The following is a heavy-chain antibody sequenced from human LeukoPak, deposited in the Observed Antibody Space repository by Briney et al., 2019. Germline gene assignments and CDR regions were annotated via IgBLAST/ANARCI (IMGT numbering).Heavy chain of an antibody. D-gene: IGHD3-9*01. J-gene: IGHJ4*02. CDR1: GGSFSGYY. CDR2: INHSGST. Sequence: SETLSLTCAVYGGSFSGYYWSWIRQPPGKGLEWIGEINHSGSTNYNPSLKSRVTISVDTSKNQFSLKLSSVTAADTAVYYCARTSRPPYYDILTGYYSLRGFDYWGQGTLVTVSS. CDR3: ARTSRPPYYDILTGYYSLRGFDY. V-gene: IGHV4-34*01.